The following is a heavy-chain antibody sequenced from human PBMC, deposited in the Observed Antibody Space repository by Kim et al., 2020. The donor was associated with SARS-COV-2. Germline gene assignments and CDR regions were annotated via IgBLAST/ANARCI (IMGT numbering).Heavy chain of an antibody. D-gene: IGHD5-18*01. V-gene: IGHV3-49*04. CDR3: NRWAGGYSYGPR. CDR2: IREKGIGGPT. CDR1: GFDISDES. J-gene: IGHJ4*02. Sequence: VQAGRSLRLSCTGSGFDISDESINWVRQAPGKGLEWLAYIREKGIGGPTSYAAFVKGRFTISRDDSKNIVYLQMTSLKPEDTGVYYCNRWAGGYSYGPRWGQGTLGTGSA.